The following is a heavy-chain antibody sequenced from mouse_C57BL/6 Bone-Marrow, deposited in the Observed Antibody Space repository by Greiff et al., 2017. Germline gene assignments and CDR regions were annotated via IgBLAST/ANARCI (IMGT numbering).Heavy chain of an antibody. CDR3: ERCVTTDAMDY. CDR1: GYTFTSYW. V-gene: IGHV1-53*01. Sequence: VQLQQPGTELVKPGASVKLSCKASGYTFTSYWMHWVKQRPGQGLEWIGNINPSNGGTNYNEKFKRKATLTVDKSSSTAYLQLSSLTSEDSAVYDCERCVTTDAMDYWGQGTGVTVSS. J-gene: IGHJ4*01. CDR2: INPSNGGT. D-gene: IGHD2-1*01.